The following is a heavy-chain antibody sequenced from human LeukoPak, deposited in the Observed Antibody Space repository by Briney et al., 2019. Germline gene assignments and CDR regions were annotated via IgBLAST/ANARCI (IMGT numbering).Heavy chain of an antibody. CDR1: EFSVRSNY. J-gene: IGHJ4*02. CDR3: ARGTSGYHNT. CDR2: IYSGGRK. Sequence: AGGSLRLSCAASEFSVRSNYMTWVRQAPGKGLGWVSLIYSGGRKYYADSVKGRFTISRDNSKNTLYLQMNSLRAEDTAVYYCARGTSGYHNTGGQGTLVTVAS. D-gene: IGHD5-12*01. V-gene: IGHV3-66*01.